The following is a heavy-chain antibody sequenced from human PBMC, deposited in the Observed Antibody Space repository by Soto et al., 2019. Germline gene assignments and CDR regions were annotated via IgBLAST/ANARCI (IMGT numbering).Heavy chain of an antibody. CDR2: IYYSGST. CDR1: GGSISSSSYY. J-gene: IGHJ3*02. V-gene: IGHV4-39*01. CDR3: ARQLQGNIVVVNQEAFDI. Sequence: SETLSLTCTVSGGSISSSSYYWGWIRQPPGKGLEWIGSIYYSGSTYYNPSLKSRVTISVDTSKNQFSLKLSSVTAADTAVCYCARQLQGNIVVVNQEAFDIWGQGTMVT. D-gene: IGHD2-15*01.